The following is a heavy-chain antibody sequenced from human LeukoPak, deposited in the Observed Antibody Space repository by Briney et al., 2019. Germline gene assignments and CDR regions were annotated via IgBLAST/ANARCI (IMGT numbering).Heavy chain of an antibody. J-gene: IGHJ4*02. CDR3: AKDPTAGYSSSWHDY. V-gene: IGHV3-23*01. Sequence: PSETLSLTCTVSGDSISGSSYYWGWIRQPPGKGLEWVSAISGSGGSTYYADSVKGRFTISRDNSKNTLYLQMNSLRAEDTAVYYCAKDPTAGYSSSWHDYWGQGTLVTVSS. CDR2: ISGSGGST. CDR1: GDSISGSSYY. D-gene: IGHD6-13*01.